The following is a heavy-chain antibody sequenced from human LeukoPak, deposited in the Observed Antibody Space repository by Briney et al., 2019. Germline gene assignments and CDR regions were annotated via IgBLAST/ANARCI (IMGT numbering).Heavy chain of an antibody. Sequence: PSEXLSLXXXXXXGSFSGYYWSWIRQPPGKGLEWIGEINHSGSTNYNPSLKSRVTISVDTSKNQFSLKLSSVTAADTAVYYCARGGGTAMADYWGQGTLVTVSS. CDR1: XGSFSGYY. D-gene: IGHD5-18*01. V-gene: IGHV4-34*01. CDR3: ARGGGTAMADY. J-gene: IGHJ4*02. CDR2: INHSGST.